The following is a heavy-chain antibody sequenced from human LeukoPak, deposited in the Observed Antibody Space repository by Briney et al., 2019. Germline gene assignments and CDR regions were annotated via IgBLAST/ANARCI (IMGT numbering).Heavy chain of an antibody. V-gene: IGHV4-30-2*01. D-gene: IGHD1-1*01. Sequence: SQTLSLTCAVSGGSISSGGYSWSWIRQPPGKGLEWIGEINHSGSTNYNPSLKSRVTISVDTSKNQFSLKLSSVTAADTAVYYCARGGTWPTRFDYWGQGTLVTVSS. J-gene: IGHJ4*02. CDR1: GGSISSGGYS. CDR3: ARGGTWPTRFDY. CDR2: INHSGST.